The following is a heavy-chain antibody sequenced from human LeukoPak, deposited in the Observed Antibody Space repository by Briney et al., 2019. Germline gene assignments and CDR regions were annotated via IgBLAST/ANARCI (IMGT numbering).Heavy chain of an antibody. CDR3: SRGWVIVMAERRYFDY. V-gene: IGHV3-49*04. CDR1: GFTFSSYW. J-gene: IGHJ4*02. CDR2: IRSKAYGGTT. D-gene: IGHD3-16*01. Sequence: GGSLRLSCAASGFTFSSYWMNWARQAPGKGLEWVGFIRSKAYGGTTEYAASVKGRFTISRDDSKSIAYLQMNSLKTEDTAVYYCSRGWVIVMAERRYFDYWGQGTLVTVSS.